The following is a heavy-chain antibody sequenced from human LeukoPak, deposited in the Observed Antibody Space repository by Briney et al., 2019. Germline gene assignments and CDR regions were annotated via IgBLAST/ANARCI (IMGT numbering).Heavy chain of an antibody. CDR3: ARLLSSRSVDY. V-gene: IGHV5-51*01. J-gene: IGHJ4*02. D-gene: IGHD2-2*01. CDR2: IYPGDSET. Sequence: GESLQISCKASGYRFSSRWIAWGRQMPGKGLEWMGIIYPGDSETTYRPAFQGQVTISADKSISTAYLQWSSLKASDTAMYYCARLLSSRSVDYWGQGTLVTVSS. CDR1: GYRFSSRW.